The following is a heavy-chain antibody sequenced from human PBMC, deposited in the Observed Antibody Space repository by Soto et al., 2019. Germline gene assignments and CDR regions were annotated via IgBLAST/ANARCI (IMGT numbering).Heavy chain of an antibody. J-gene: IGHJ6*02. CDR2: IYWNDDK. CDR3: AHRSPYYDFWSGYYWYYYYGMDV. CDR1: GFSLSTSGVG. V-gene: IGHV2-5*01. Sequence: SGPTLVNPTQTLTLTCTFSGFSLSTSGVGVGWIRQPPGKALEWLALIYWNDDKRYSPSLKSRLTITKDTSKNQVVLTMTNMDPVDTATYYCAHRSPYYDFWSGYYWYYYYGMDVWGQGTTVTVS. D-gene: IGHD3-3*01.